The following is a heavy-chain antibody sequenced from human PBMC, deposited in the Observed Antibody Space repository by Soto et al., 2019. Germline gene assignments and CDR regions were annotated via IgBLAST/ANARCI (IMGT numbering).Heavy chain of an antibody. CDR2: IYYSGST. CDR3: ARVLSPQGRAPTFYYGMDV. Sequence: PSETLSLTCTVSGGSIGSGGYYWSWIRHHPGKGLEWIGYIYYSGSTYYNPSLKSRVTISVDTSKNQFSLKLSSVTAADTAVYYCARVLSPQGRAPTFYYGMDVWGQGTTVTVSS. CDR1: GGSIGSGGYY. V-gene: IGHV4-31*03. D-gene: IGHD3-9*01. J-gene: IGHJ6*02.